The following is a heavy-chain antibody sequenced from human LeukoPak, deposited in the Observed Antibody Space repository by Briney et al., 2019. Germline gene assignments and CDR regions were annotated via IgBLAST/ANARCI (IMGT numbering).Heavy chain of an antibody. CDR3: ARGRWGDIDY. V-gene: IGHV3-74*01. Sequence: PGGSLRLSCAASGFTFSGYWMHWVCQGTAKGLVWVSRIESDGSNIDYADSVKGRFTISRGNAKNTLYLQMNSLRVEDTAVYYCARGRWGDIDYWGQGTLVTVSS. CDR1: GFTFSGYW. CDR2: IESDGSNI. J-gene: IGHJ4*02. D-gene: IGHD3-10*01.